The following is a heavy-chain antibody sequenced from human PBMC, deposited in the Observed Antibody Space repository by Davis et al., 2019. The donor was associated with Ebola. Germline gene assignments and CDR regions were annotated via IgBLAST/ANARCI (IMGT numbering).Heavy chain of an antibody. CDR1: GGSFSGYY. D-gene: IGHD1-26*01. CDR3: ARGHTLRAVSNWFDP. V-gene: IGHV4-59*01. J-gene: IGHJ5*02. CDR2: INHSGST. Sequence: SQTLSLTCAVSGGSFSGYYWSWIRQSPGKGLEYIGYINHSGSTNYNPSLKSRVTMSIDTSKNQFSLRLTSVTAADTAVYYCARGHTLRAVSNWFDPWGQGTLVTVSS.